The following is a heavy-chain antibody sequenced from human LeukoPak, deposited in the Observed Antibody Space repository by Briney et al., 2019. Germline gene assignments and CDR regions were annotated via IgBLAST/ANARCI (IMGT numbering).Heavy chain of an antibody. CDR3: ARGDPHADL. CDR2: ITISGHTK. V-gene: IGHV3-48*03. J-gene: IGHJ5*02. CDR1: GFDLSTYE. Sequence: PGGSLRLSCAASGFDLSTYEMNWVRQAPGKGLEWIADITISGHTKNYADSVKGRFTISRDNARTSLYLQMNSLRAEDTGVYYCARGDPHADLWGQETLVTVSS.